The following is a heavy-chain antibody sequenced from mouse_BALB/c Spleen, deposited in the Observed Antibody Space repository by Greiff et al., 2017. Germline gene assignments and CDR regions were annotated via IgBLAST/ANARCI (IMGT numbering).Heavy chain of an antibody. D-gene: IGHD2-14*01. CDR1: GFTFSSFG. Sequence: DVQLVESGGGLVQPGGSRKLSCAASGFTFSSFGMHWVRQAPEKGLEWVAYISSGSSTIYYADTVKGRFTISRDNPKNTLFLQMTSLRSEDTAMYYCAREDYRYYYAMDYWGQGTSVTVSS. V-gene: IGHV5-17*02. J-gene: IGHJ4*01. CDR3: AREDYRYYYAMDY. CDR2: ISSGSSTI.